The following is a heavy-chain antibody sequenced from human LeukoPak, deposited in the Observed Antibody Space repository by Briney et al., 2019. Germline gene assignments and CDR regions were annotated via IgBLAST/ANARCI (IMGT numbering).Heavy chain of an antibody. V-gene: IGHV4-59*01. Sequence: SETLSLTCTVSGGSISSYYWSWIRQLPGKGLEWIGYIYYSGSTNYNPSLKSRVTISVDTSKNQFSLKLSSVTAADTAVYYCASDLSSGWSVFDYWGQGTLVTVSS. CDR2: IYYSGST. J-gene: IGHJ4*02. CDR3: ASDLSSGWSVFDY. D-gene: IGHD6-19*01. CDR1: GGSISSYY.